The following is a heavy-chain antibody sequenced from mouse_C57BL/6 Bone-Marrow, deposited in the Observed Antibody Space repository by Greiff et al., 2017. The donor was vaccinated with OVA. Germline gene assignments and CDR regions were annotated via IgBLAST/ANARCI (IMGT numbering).Heavy chain of an antibody. CDR1: GYTFTSYW. J-gene: IGHJ2*01. Sequence: QVQLKQSGADLVKPGASVKLSCKASGYTFTSYWMHWVKQRPGQGLEWIGYINLGSGYTKYNQKFKDKATLTSDKSSSTAYMQLSSLTYEEAAVYYCARCCDCWGRGTTLTVSA. V-gene: IGHV1-7*01. CDR2: INLGSGYT. CDR3: ARCCDC.